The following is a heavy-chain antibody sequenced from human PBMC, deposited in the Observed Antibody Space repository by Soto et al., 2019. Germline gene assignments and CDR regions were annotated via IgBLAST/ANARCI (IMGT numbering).Heavy chain of an antibody. D-gene: IGHD2-15*01. CDR1: GGSISSGGYY. V-gene: IGHV4-31*03. CDR3: ARGSGYCSGGSCYPMNYGMDV. Sequence: QVQLQESGPGLVKPSQTLSLTCTVSGGSISSGGYYWSWIRQHPGKGLEWIGYIYYSGSTYYNPSLKSRVTISVDTSKNQFSLKLSSVTAADTAVYYCARGSGYCSGGSCYPMNYGMDVWGQGTTVTVSS. CDR2: IYYSGST. J-gene: IGHJ6*02.